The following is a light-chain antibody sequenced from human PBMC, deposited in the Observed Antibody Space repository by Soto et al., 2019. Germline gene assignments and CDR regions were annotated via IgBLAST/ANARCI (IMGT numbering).Light chain of an antibody. Sequence: IVLTQSPGTLSLSPGERATLSCRASQSVTSSYLAWYQQKPGQAPRLLIYGASSRATGIPDRFRGSGSGTDFTLTISRLEPEDFAVYYCQQYCSSPAFGGGTKVEIK. CDR2: GAS. V-gene: IGKV3-20*01. J-gene: IGKJ4*01. CDR1: QSVTSSY. CDR3: QQYCSSPA.